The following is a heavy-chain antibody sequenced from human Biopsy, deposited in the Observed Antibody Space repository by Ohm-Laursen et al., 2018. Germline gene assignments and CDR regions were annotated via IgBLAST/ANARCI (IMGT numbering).Heavy chain of an antibody. CDR3: ARGEVTFGELIVSLDS. J-gene: IGHJ4*02. D-gene: IGHD3-16*02. CDR1: EGTFSNYG. CDR2: NIPILGMG. Sequence: SSVKVSCKAPEGTFSNYGVNWVRQAPGQGLEWLGGNIPILGMGNYAQKFQDRVTVAADTSMSTATMELTSLRSDDTAVYYCARGEVTFGELIVSLDSWGQGTLVTVSS. V-gene: IGHV1-69*17.